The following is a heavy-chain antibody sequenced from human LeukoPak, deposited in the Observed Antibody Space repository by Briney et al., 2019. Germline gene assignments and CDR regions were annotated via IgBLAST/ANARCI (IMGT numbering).Heavy chain of an antibody. CDR1: GFTFSSYA. Sequence: GGSLRLSCAASGFTFSSYAMSWVRQAPGKGLEWVSVISASGGSTYYADSVKGRFTISRDNSKNTLYLQMNSLRAEDTAVYYCAKIAVAGKDYFDYWGQGTLVTVSS. J-gene: IGHJ4*02. V-gene: IGHV3-23*01. CDR3: AKIAVAGKDYFDY. CDR2: ISASGGST. D-gene: IGHD6-19*01.